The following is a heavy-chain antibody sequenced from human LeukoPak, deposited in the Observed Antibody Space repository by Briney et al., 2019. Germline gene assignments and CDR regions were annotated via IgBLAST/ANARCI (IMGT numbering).Heavy chain of an antibody. CDR1: GYAFTRHY. CDR3: ATGSYDYDDLRGIDY. Sequence: ASVKVSCKASGYAFTRHYMHWVRQAPGQGLEWMGLINPSGLWSSSAQKFQGRVTMTRDTSTSTDYMEVNSLRSEDTAVYYCATGSYDYDDLRGIDYWGQGTSVTVSS. CDR2: INPSGLWS. D-gene: IGHD3-16*01. V-gene: IGHV1-46*01. J-gene: IGHJ4*02.